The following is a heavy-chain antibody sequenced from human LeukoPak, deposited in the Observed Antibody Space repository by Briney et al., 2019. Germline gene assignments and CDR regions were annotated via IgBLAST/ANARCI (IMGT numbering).Heavy chain of an antibody. J-gene: IGHJ6*02. CDR1: GYTFTSYG. CDR2: ISAHNGNT. D-gene: IGHD3-9*01. CDR3: ARDSEDVLRYFDWLGSYYYYGMDV. V-gene: IGHV1-18*01. Sequence: ASVTVSCKASGYTFTSYGISWVRQAPGQGLEWIGWISAHNGNTNYAQKLQGRVTMTTDTSTSTAYMELRSLRSDDTAVYYCARDSEDVLRYFDWLGSYYYYGMDVWGQGTTVTVSS.